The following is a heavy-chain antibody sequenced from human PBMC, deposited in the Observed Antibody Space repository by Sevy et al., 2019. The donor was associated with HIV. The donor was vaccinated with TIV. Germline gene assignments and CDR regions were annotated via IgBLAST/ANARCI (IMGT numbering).Heavy chain of an antibody. V-gene: IGHV3-33*01. Sequence: GGSLRLSCAASGFTFSSYGMHWVRQAPDKGLEWVAVIWYDGTNKYYADSVKGQFTISRDNSKNTLYLQMSSLRAEDTAAYYCARDKLPPVMVTMVRGALSYFFDYWGQGTLVTVSS. CDR3: ARDKLPPVMVTMVRGALSYFFDY. CDR2: IWYDGTNK. CDR1: GFTFSSYG. J-gene: IGHJ4*02. D-gene: IGHD3-10*01.